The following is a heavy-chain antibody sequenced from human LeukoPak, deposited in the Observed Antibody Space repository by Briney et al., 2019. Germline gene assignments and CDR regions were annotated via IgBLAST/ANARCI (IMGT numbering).Heavy chain of an antibody. V-gene: IGHV3-30*18. Sequence: GGSLRLSCAASGFTFSSYGMHWVRQAPGKGLEWVAVISYDGSNKYYADSVKGRFTISRDNSKNTLYLQMNSLRAEDTAVYYCAKQGPWLERYGDYYFDYWGQGTLVTVSS. D-gene: IGHD4-17*01. J-gene: IGHJ4*02. CDR3: AKQGPWLERYGDYYFDY. CDR2: ISYDGSNK. CDR1: GFTFSSYG.